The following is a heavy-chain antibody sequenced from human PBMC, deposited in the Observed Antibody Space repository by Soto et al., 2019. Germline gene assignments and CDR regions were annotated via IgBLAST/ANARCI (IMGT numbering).Heavy chain of an antibody. CDR2: IKEDGSEK. CDR1: GFTFSSYW. V-gene: IGHV3-7*01. J-gene: IGHJ5*02. Sequence: EVQLVESGGGLVQPGGSLRLSCAASGFTFSSYWMSWVRQAPGKGLEWVANIKEDGSEKSYVDSVKGRFTISRDNTKNSLYLKMNSLRPEDTAVYYCVKDTVGNAPWAQEIRSPSPQ. D-gene: IGHD2-8*02. CDR3: VKDTVGNAP.